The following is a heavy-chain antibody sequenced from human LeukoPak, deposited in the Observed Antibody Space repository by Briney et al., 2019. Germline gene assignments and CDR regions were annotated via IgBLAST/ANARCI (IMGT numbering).Heavy chain of an antibody. Sequence: GGSLRLSCAASGFTFSTYWMTWVRQAPGKGLEWVANIKQDGSEKYYVDSVKGRFTISRDNAKNSLYLQMNSLRAEDTAVYYCARDRGIVGATSILDYWGQGTLVTVSS. V-gene: IGHV3-7*01. CDR3: ARDRGIVGATSILDY. CDR1: GFTFSTYW. D-gene: IGHD1-26*01. CDR2: IKQDGSEK. J-gene: IGHJ4*02.